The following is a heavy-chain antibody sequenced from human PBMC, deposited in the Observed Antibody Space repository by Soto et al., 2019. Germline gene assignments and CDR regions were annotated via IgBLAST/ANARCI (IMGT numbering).Heavy chain of an antibody. J-gene: IGHJ4*02. CDR2: MHYGGNS. CDR1: GVSISNYY. Sequence: SESLSLNYTISGVSISNYYCSWLRQPPGKGLEWIGHMHYGGNSDYNPSLRSRVTMSVDTSKNQFSLKLSSVTAADTAVYYCARGSYYYDSSGYYHYWGQGTLVTVS. V-gene: IGHV4-59*08. D-gene: IGHD3-22*01. CDR3: ARGSYYYDSSGYYHY.